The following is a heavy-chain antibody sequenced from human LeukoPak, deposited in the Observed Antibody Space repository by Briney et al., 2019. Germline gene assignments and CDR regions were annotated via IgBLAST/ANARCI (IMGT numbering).Heavy chain of an antibody. V-gene: IGHV3-23*01. Sequence: HPGGSLRLSCAASGFTFSSYAMSWVRQAPGKGLEWVSAISGSGGSTYYADSVKGRFTISRDNSKNTLYLQMNSLRAEDTAVYYWARGYSSSSWSLFDYWGQGTLVTVSS. J-gene: IGHJ4*02. CDR1: GFTFSSYA. CDR2: ISGSGGST. CDR3: ARGYSSSSWSLFDY. D-gene: IGHD6-6*01.